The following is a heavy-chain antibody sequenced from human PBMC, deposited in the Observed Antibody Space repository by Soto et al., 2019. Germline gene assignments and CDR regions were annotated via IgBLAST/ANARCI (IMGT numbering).Heavy chain of an antibody. D-gene: IGHD6-13*01. CDR1: GYSFTTYW. CDR2: IYPGDSDT. CDR3: ARQAAAGKYYYGMDV. J-gene: IGHJ6*02. V-gene: IGHV5-51*01. Sequence: GESLNISCKGAGYSFTTYWIGWVRQMPGKGLECMGIIYPGDSDTRYGPSFQGQVTISADKSISTAYLQWSSLKASDTAMYYCARQAAAGKYYYGMDVWGQGTTVTVSS.